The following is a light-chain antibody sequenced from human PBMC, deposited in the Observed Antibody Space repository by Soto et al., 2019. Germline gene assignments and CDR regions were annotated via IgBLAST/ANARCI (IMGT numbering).Light chain of an antibody. CDR2: LGS. J-gene: IGKJ1*01. Sequence: DIVMTQSPLSLPVTPGEPASISCRSSQGLLHSNGNNYLDWYVQKPGHSPQLLIYLGSTRASGVPDRFSDSGSGTDFTLTISRVEAEDVGVYYCMQPLQTPWTFGQGTKVDIK. CDR1: QGLLHSNGNNY. V-gene: IGKV2-28*01. CDR3: MQPLQTPWT.